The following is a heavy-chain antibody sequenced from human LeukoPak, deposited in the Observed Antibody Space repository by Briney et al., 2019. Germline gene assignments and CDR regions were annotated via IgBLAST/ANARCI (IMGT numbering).Heavy chain of an antibody. CDR1: GFTFSSSY. CDR2: IYSGGST. V-gene: IGHV3-53*01. J-gene: IGHJ3*02. D-gene: IGHD3-22*01. CDR3: ARVVIGLYAFDI. Sequence: GGSLRLSCAASGFTFSSSYMSWVRQAPGKGLEWVSVIYSGGSTYYADSVKGRFTISRDNSKNTLYLQMNSLRAEDTAVYYCARVVIGLYAFDIWGQGTMVTVSS.